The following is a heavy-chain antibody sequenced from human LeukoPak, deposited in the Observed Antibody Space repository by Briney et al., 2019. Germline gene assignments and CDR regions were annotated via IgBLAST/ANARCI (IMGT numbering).Heavy chain of an antibody. D-gene: IGHD2/OR15-2a*01. CDR1: GFTFSSYA. Sequence: PTGGSLRLSCAASGFTFSSYAMSWVRQAPGKGLEWVSSISGSGISTYYADSVKGRLTISRDNSKNTLYLQMNSLRAEDTAVYYCAREGPRGNSQFDYWGQGTLVTVSS. CDR3: AREGPRGNSQFDY. CDR2: ISGSGIST. J-gene: IGHJ4*02. V-gene: IGHV3-23*01.